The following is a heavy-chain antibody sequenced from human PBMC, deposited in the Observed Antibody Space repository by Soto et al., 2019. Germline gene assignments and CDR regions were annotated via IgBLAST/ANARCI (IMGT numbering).Heavy chain of an antibody. CDR2: IYWDDDK. J-gene: IGHJ5*02. CDR3: AQRLRSLGLGAERGNCFDP. D-gene: IGHD3-16*01. V-gene: IGHV2-5*02. Sequence: QITLKESGPTLVRPTQTLTLTCTFSGFSLTTTGVGVGWIRQPPGKALEWLALIYWDDDKRYSPSLQNRLTITKDTSKNQVTLTMTNMDPVDTATYYCAQRLRSLGLGAERGNCFDPWGQGTLVTVSS. CDR1: GFSLTTTGVG.